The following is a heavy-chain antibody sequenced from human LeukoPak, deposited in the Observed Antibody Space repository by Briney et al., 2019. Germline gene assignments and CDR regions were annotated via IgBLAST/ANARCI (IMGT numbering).Heavy chain of an antibody. D-gene: IGHD1-14*01. CDR1: ECTFSNYS. Sequence: GGSLRLSCAASECTFSNYSMNWVRQAPGKGLEWVSGISGGGGSTYYADSVKGRFTISRENSKTTLYLQMDSLRAEETALYYCAKGSGINHYHWIDPWGQGTLVTVSS. J-gene: IGHJ5*02. CDR3: AKGSGINHYHWIDP. CDR2: ISGGGGST. V-gene: IGHV3-23*01.